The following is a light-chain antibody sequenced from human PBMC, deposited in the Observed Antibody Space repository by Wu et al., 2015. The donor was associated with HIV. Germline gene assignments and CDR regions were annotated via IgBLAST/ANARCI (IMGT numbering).Light chain of an antibody. CDR2: KAS. J-gene: IGKJ2*03. CDR3: QHYNTYPYS. V-gene: IGKV1-5*03. CDR1: QSISNW. Sequence: DIQMTQSPSTLSASVGDRVTITCRASQSISNWLAWYQQKPGKAPKLLIYKASRLGSGVPSRFSGSGSGTEFTLAISSLQPDDFATYYCQHYNTYPYSFGQGTKAGDQT.